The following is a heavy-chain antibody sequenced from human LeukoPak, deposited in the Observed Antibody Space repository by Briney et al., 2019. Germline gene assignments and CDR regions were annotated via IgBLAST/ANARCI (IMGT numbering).Heavy chain of an antibody. J-gene: IGHJ4*02. V-gene: IGHV3-21*01. CDR2: ISSSSSYI. Sequence: GGSLRLSCAASGFTFSSYSMNWVRQAPGKGLEWVSSISSSSSYIYYADSVKGRFTISRDNAKNSLYLQMNSLRAEDTAVYYCARAMIGFDYVPADFDYWGQGTLVTVSS. CDR1: GFTFSSYS. CDR3: ARAMIGFDYVPADFDY. D-gene: IGHD4-17*01.